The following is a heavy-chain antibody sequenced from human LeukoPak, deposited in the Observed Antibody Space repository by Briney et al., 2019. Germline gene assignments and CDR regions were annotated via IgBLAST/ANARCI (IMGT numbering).Heavy chain of an antibody. Sequence: ASVKVSCKAPGYTFTGYYMHWVRQTPGQGLEWMGWINPNSGGTNYTQKFQGRVTMTRDTSISTAYMELSRLRSDDTAVYYCARLNYGSGSYPSLFDYWGQGTLVTVSS. D-gene: IGHD3-10*01. CDR1: GYTFTGYY. J-gene: IGHJ4*02. CDR2: INPNSGGT. V-gene: IGHV1-2*02. CDR3: ARLNYGSGSYPSLFDY.